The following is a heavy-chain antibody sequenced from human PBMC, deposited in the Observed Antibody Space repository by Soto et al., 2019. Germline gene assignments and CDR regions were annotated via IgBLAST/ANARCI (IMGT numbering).Heavy chain of an antibody. CDR1: GGSISTKSYS. CDR2: FYDSEST. D-gene: IGHD2-15*01. Sequence: QLQLQESGPGLLKPSETLSLICSVSGGSISTKSYSWGWIRQPPGKGLEWIVTFYDSESTHYNPSLRSRVTIAVDASKSQFSLRLSSVTAADTAVYYCARLAGYCSGNGCHGDYAMDVWGQGTTVTVSS. J-gene: IGHJ6*02. V-gene: IGHV4-39*01. CDR3: ARLAGYCSGNGCHGDYAMDV.